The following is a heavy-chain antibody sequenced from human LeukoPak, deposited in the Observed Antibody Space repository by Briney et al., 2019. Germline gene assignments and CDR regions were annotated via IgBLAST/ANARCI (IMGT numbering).Heavy chain of an antibody. J-gene: IGHJ4*02. CDR1: GFTFSSYW. CDR2: INSDGSST. CDR3: ARGTSGPVTFDY. Sequence: GGSLRLSCAASGFTFSSYWMHRVRQAPGKGLVWVSRINSDGSSTSYADSVKGRFTISRDNAKNTLYLQMSSLRADETAVYYCARGTSGPVTFDYWGQGTLVTVSS. D-gene: IGHD2-15*01. V-gene: IGHV3-74*01.